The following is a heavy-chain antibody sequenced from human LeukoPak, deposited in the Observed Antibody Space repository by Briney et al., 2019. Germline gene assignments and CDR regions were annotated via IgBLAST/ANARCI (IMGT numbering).Heavy chain of an antibody. CDR2: ISSSSSTI. V-gene: IGHV3-48*04. J-gene: IGHJ6*03. CDR1: GFTFSSYS. CDR3: ASTYYYYYMDV. Sequence: GGSLRLYCAASGFTFSSYSMNWVRQAPGKGLEWVSYISSSSSTIYYADSVKGRFTISRDNAKNSLYLQINSLRAEDTAVYYCASTYYYYYMDVWGKGTTVTVSS.